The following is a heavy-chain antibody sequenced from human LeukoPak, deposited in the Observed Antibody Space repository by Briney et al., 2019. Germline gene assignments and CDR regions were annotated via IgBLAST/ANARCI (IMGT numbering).Heavy chain of an antibody. CDR1: GFTFSSYW. CDR3: AKHYYDSSGYYIFDY. CDR2: ISGSGGST. D-gene: IGHD3-22*01. J-gene: IGHJ4*02. V-gene: IGHV3-23*01. Sequence: PGGSLRLSCAASGFTFSSYWMHWVRQAPGKGLEWVSAISGSGGSTYYADSVKGRFTISRDNSKNTLYLQMNSLRAEDTAVYYCAKHYYDSSGYYIFDYWGQGTLVTVSS.